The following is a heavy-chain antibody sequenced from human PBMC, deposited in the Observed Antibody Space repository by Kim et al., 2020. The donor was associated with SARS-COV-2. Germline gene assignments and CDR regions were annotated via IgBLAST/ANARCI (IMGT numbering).Heavy chain of an antibody. CDR2: ISDRSSTI. CDR3: ARLWGLWSLSLDY. CDR1: GFTFSSYE. V-gene: IGHV3-48*03. D-gene: IGHD3-3*01. J-gene: IGHJ4*02. Sequence: GGSLRLSCAASGFTFSSYEMYWVRQAPGKGLEWVSSISDRSSTIYYADSVKGRFTISRDNAKNSVYLQMNSLRVEDTATYYCARLWGLWSLSLDYWGRGTLVTVSS.